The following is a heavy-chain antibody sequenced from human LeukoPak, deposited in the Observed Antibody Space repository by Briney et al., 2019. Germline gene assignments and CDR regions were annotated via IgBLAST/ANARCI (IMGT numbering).Heavy chain of an antibody. CDR1: GFIFSNYG. V-gene: IGHV3-30*02. Sequence: GGSLRLSCAASGFIFSNYGMHWVRQAPGKGLEWVAFIRYDGNGKYYGDSVEGRFTISRDSSKNTLSLQMNSLKSEDTAVYYCAKGGYYDVWSAYDFWGQGTLVTVSS. J-gene: IGHJ4*02. CDR2: IRYDGNGK. D-gene: IGHD3-3*01. CDR3: AKGGYYDVWSAYDF.